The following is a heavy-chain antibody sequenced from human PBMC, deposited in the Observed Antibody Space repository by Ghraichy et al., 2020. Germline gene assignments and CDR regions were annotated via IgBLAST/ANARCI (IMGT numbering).Heavy chain of an antibody. CDR2: ISWNSGSI. J-gene: IGHJ5*02. Sequence: GGSLRLSCAASGFTFDDYAMHWVRQAPGKGLEWVSGISWNSGSIGYADSVKGRFTISRDNAKNSLYLQMNSLRAEDTALYYCAASSSWYNGNWFDPWGQGTLVTVSS. D-gene: IGHD6-13*01. V-gene: IGHV3-9*01. CDR1: GFTFDDYA. CDR3: AASSSWYNGNWFDP.